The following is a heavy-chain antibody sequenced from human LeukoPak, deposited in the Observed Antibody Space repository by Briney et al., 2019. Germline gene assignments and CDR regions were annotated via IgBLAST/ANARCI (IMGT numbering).Heavy chain of an antibody. Sequence: QSGGSLRLSCAASGFTFSSFWMSWVRQAPGKGMEWVANIKEDGSENYYVDSVKGRFTISRHNAKNSLYLQMNSLRAEDTAVYYCARVVGSYGYASASWGQGTLVTVPS. CDR3: ARVVGSYGYASAS. D-gene: IGHD5-18*01. V-gene: IGHV3-7*01. CDR2: IKEDGSEN. J-gene: IGHJ4*02. CDR1: GFTFSSFW.